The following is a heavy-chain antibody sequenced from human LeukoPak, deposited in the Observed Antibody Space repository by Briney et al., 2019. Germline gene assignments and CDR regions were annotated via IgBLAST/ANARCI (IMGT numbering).Heavy chain of an antibody. Sequence: AGGSLRLSCAASGFTFSSYWMSWVRQAPGKGLEWVANIKEDGSEKYYVDSVKGRFTISRDNAKKSLYLQMDSLRAEDTAVYYCATHGYSELRYFDWSTNEWGQGTLVTVSS. CDR3: ATHGYSELRYFDWSTNE. V-gene: IGHV3-7*01. CDR2: IKEDGSEK. D-gene: IGHD3-9*01. J-gene: IGHJ1*01. CDR1: GFTFSSYW.